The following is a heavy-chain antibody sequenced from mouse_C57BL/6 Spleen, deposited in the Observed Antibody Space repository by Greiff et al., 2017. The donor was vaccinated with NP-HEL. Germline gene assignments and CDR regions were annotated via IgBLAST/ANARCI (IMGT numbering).Heavy chain of an antibody. V-gene: IGHV5-16*01. CDR2: INYDGSST. J-gene: IGHJ4*01. CDR1: GFTFSDYY. CDR3: ARVVGAMDY. Sequence: EVKLVESEGGLVQPGSSMKLSCTASGFTFSDYYMAWVRQVPEKGLEWVANINYDGSSTYYLDSLKSRFIISRDNAKNILYLQMSSLKSEDTATYYCARVVGAMDYWGQGTSVTVSS. D-gene: IGHD2-2*01.